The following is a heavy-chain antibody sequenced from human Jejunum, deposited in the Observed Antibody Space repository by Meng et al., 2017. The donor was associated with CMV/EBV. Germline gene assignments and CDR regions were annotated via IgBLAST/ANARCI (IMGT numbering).Heavy chain of an antibody. Sequence: SYSMTWVRQAPGKGLEWVSSISSSSSYIYYADSVKGRFTISRDNAKNSLYLQMNSLRAEDTAVYYCARDPVPYYYGSGSYDYYFDYWGQGTLVTVSS. V-gene: IGHV3-21*01. CDR1: SYS. CDR3: ARDPVPYYYGSGSYDYYFDY. J-gene: IGHJ4*02. D-gene: IGHD3-10*01. CDR2: ISSSSSYI.